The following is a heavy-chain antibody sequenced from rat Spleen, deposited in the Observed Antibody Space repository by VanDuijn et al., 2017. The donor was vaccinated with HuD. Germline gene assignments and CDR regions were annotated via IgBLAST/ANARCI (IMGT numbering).Heavy chain of an antibody. D-gene: IGHD1-1*01. CDR3: ARSDYYSGSFPC. CDR2: IWGNGSP. V-gene: IGHV2-13*01. J-gene: IGHJ2*01. Sequence: QVQLKESGPGLVQPSQTLSLTCTVSGFSLSSYGVNWVRQPPGKGLEWMGVIWGNGSPNYNSALRSRLSIGRDTSKSQVFLTMNSLQTEDTAIYFCARSDYYSGSFPCWGQGVMVTVSA. CDR1: GFSLSSYG.